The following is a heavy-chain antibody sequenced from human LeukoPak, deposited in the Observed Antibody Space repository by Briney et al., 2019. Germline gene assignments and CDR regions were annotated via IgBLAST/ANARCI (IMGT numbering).Heavy chain of an antibody. CDR1: GFTVSSNY. J-gene: IGHJ4*02. CDR3: ASGGLGARKYYSDPFHY. V-gene: IGHV3-53*01. D-gene: IGHD3-10*01. CDR2: IYSAGST. Sequence: GGSLRLSCAASGFTVSSNYMSWVRQAPGKGLEWVSIIYSAGSTYYADSVRGRFTISRDRSKNTVCLQMNSLRAEDTAVYYCASGGLGARKYYSDPFHYWGQGTLVTVSS.